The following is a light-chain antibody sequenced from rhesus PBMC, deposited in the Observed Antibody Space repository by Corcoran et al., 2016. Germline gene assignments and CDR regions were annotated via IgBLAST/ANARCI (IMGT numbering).Light chain of an antibody. CDR3: QHYYDNPLT. CDR2: AAS. Sequence: DIQMTQSPSALSASVGDRVTISCRASQNIYSNLAWYQQKPGKAPKLLIYAASSLQTGIPSRFSGSGSGQDCTLTISSLQPEDSAAYYCQHYYDNPLTFGGGTKVELK. CDR1: QNIYSN. V-gene: IGKV1S12*01. J-gene: IGKJ4*01.